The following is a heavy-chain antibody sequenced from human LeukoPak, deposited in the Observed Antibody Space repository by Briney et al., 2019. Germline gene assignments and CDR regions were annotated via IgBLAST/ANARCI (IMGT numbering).Heavy chain of an antibody. D-gene: IGHD2-15*01. Sequence: ASVKVSCKASGYTFTGYYMHWVRQAPGQGLEWMGWINPNSGGTNYAQKFQGRVTMTRDTSISTAYMELSRLRSDDTAVYYCASTKYCSGGSCYGGDYYYMDVWGKGTTVTVSS. J-gene: IGHJ6*03. V-gene: IGHV1-2*02. CDR1: GYTFTGYY. CDR3: ASTKYCSGGSCYGGDYYYMDV. CDR2: INPNSGGT.